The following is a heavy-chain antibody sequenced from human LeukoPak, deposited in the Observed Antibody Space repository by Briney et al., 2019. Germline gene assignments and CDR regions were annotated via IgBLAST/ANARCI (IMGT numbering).Heavy chain of an antibody. D-gene: IGHD7-27*01. CDR3: AKDGGLWVSAHWGDS. CDR1: GFTFSNYA. V-gene: IGHV3-23*01. CDR2: TSGGGGDT. J-gene: IGHJ4*02. Sequence: GGSLRLSCAASGFTFSNYAMSWVRQAPGKGLEWVSGTSGGGGDTSYADSVKGRFTISRDNSKNTLYLHMNSLRAEDTAVYYCAKDGGLWVSAHWGDSWGRGTLVTVSS.